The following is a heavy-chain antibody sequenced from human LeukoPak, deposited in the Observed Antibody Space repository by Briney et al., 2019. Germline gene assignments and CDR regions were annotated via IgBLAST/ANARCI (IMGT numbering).Heavy chain of an antibody. J-gene: IGHJ4*02. V-gene: IGHV1-46*01. CDR3: EREDSSGWYVFDY. CDR2: INPSGGST. Sequence: GASLKGSCKASGYTLTSSYMHCVRHTPVHGGEWRGIINPSGGSTSYAQKFQGRVTMTRDTSTSTVYMELSSLRSEDTAVYYCEREDSSGWYVFDYWGQGTLVTVSS. D-gene: IGHD6-19*01. CDR1: GYTLTSSY.